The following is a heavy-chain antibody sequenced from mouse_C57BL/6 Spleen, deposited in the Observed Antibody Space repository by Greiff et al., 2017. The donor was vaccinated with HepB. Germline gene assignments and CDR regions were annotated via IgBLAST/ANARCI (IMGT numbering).Heavy chain of an antibody. J-gene: IGHJ1*03. CDR1: GYAFTNYL. CDR3: ARGGYRGYFDV. Sequence: VQLQQSGAELVRPGTSVKVSCKASGYAFTNYLIEWVKQRPGQGLEWIGVINPGSGGTNYNEKFKGKATLTADKSSSTAYMQLSSLTSEDSAVYFCARGGYRGYFDVWGTGTTVTVSS. CDR2: INPGSGGT. V-gene: IGHV1-54*01. D-gene: IGHD3-1*01.